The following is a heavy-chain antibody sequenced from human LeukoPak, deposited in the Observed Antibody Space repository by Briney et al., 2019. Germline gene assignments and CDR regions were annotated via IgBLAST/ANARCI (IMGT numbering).Heavy chain of an antibody. V-gene: IGHV4-59*01. D-gene: IGHD3-22*01. CDR3: ARGLRVEYYYDSSGYYYYDY. CDR2: IYYSGST. CDR1: GGSISSYY. J-gene: IGHJ4*02. Sequence: PSETLSRTCTVSGGSISSYYCSWIRQPPGKGLEWIGYIYYSGSTNYNPSRKSRVTISVDTSKNPFSLKLSSVTAADTAVYYCARGLRVEYYYDSSGYYYYDYWGQGTLVTVSS.